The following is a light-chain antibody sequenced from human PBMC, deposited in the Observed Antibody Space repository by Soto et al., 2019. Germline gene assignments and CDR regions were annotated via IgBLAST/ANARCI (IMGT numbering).Light chain of an antibody. V-gene: IGLV1-51*01. CDR2: DNN. CDR3: GTWDSSLSGGV. CDR1: SSDIGTNY. Sequence: QSVLTQPPSVSAAPGQKVTISCSGGSSDIGTNYVSWYQQLPGTAPKLIIYDNNKRPSGIPDRFSGSKSGTSATLGITGLQTGDEADYYCGTWDSSLSGGVFGGGTQLTVL. J-gene: IGLJ3*02.